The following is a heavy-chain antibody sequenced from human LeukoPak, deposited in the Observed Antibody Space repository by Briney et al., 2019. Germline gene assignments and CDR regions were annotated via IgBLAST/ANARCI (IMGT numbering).Heavy chain of an antibody. V-gene: IGHV3-23*01. J-gene: IGHJ4*02. CDR1: GFTFSSYA. CDR2: ISGSGGST. Sequence: QPGGSLRLSCAASGFTFSSYAMSWVRQAPGKGLEWVSAISGSGGSTYYADSVKGRFTISRDNSKNTLYLQMNSLRAEDTAVYYCATSIAAAGTLDYWGQGTLATVSS. CDR3: ATSIAAAGTLDY. D-gene: IGHD6-13*01.